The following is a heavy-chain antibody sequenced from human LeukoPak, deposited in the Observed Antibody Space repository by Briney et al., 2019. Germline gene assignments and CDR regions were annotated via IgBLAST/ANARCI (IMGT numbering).Heavy chain of an antibody. Sequence: GALRLSCAASGFTFSSYAMSWVRQAPGKGLEWVSTISGSGDPTDYADSVKGRFTISRDNSKNTLYLQMNSLRAEDTAVYYCAKDFGSSGWYPFDYWGQGTLVTVSS. J-gene: IGHJ4*02. CDR1: GFTFSSYA. CDR3: AKDFGSSGWYPFDY. D-gene: IGHD6-19*01. CDR2: ISGSGDPT. V-gene: IGHV3-23*01.